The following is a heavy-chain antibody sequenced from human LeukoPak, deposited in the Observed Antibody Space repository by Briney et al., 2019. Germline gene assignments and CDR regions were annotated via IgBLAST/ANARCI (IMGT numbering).Heavy chain of an antibody. J-gene: IGHJ3*02. D-gene: IGHD2-15*01. CDR1: GGSISGSSYY. V-gene: IGHV4-39*07. CDR2: VYYSGST. Sequence: RSSETLSLTCTVSGGSISGSSYYWGWIRQPPGKGLEWIGSVYYSGSTYYNPSLKSRVTISVDTSKNQFSLKLSSVTAADTAVYYCARGALGYCSGGSCCSIWAFDIWGQGTMVTVSS. CDR3: ARGALGYCSGGSCCSIWAFDI.